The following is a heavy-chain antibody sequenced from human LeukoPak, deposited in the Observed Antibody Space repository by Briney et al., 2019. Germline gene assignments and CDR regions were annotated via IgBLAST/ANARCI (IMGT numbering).Heavy chain of an antibody. V-gene: IGHV3-23*01. Sequence: GGSLRLSCAASGFTFSNAWMNWVRLAPGKGLEWVSTISGSDGSTYYADSVKGQFTISRDNSKNTLYLQMNSLRAEDTAVYYCAKEGFLGATYYGYFDYWGQGTLVTVSS. CDR3: AKEGFLGATYYGYFDY. CDR2: ISGSDGST. J-gene: IGHJ4*02. D-gene: IGHD3-10*01. CDR1: GFTFSNAW.